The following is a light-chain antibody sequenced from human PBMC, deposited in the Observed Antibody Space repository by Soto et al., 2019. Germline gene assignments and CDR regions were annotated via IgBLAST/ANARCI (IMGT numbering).Light chain of an antibody. V-gene: IGLV2-8*01. CDR2: EVS. CDR3: SSYAGSNNVV. Sequence: QTVLTQPPSASGSPGQSVTISCTGTSRYVGGYNYVSWYQQNPGKAPKLMIYEVSKRPSGVPDRFSGSKSGNTASLTVSGLQAEDEDDYYCSSYAGSNNVVFSGGTKLTVL. J-gene: IGLJ2*01. CDR1: SRYVGGYNY.